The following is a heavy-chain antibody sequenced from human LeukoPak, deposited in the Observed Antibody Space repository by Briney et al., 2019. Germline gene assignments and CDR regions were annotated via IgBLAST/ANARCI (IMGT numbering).Heavy chain of an antibody. Sequence: SVKVSCKASGGTFSSYAISWVRQAPGQGLEWMRGIIPIFGTANYAQKFQGRVTITADESTSTAYMELSSLRSEDTAAYYCARLLNDYGDTSFDYWGQGTLVTVSS. V-gene: IGHV1-69*01. CDR2: IIPIFGTA. J-gene: IGHJ4*02. D-gene: IGHD4-17*01. CDR1: GGTFSSYA. CDR3: ARLLNDYGDTSFDY.